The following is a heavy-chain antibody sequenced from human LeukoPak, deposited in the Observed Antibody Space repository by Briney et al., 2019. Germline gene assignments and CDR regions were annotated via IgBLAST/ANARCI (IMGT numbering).Heavy chain of an antibody. V-gene: IGHV3-64*01. Sequence: PGGSLRLSCSASGFTFSTYAMHWVRQAPGKGLEYVSAISNNGGVPYYASSVEGRFTISRDDSKNTLYLQMGSLRPEDMAVYYCAKEDYYDSSGYSDYWGQGTLVTVSS. D-gene: IGHD3-22*01. CDR2: ISNNGGVP. CDR3: AKEDYYDSSGYSDY. CDR1: GFTFSTYA. J-gene: IGHJ4*02.